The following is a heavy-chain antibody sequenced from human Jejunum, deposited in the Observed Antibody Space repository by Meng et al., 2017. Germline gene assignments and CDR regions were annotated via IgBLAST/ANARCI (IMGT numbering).Heavy chain of an antibody. D-gene: IGHD1-14*01. Sequence: QGQLQESGPGRVKPSGTLSLTCTVSGVSTTAPFYWTWFRQAPGKGLEWIGEVWPSGATYYNPSLSSRITISIDTSNNQFSLEVAFLTAADTAVYYCARAIRERYFDSWGQGTLVTVSS. CDR1: GVSTTAPFY. CDR2: VWPSGAT. J-gene: IGHJ4*02. V-gene: IGHV4-4*02. CDR3: ARAIRERYFDS.